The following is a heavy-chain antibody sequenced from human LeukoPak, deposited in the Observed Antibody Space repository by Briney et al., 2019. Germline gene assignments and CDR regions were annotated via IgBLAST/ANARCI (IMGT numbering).Heavy chain of an antibody. CDR2: IYYSGST. V-gene: IGHV4-61*01. CDR1: GGSISSSSSY. Sequence: SETLSLTCSVSGGSISSSSSYWGWIRQPPGKRLEMIGHIYYSGSTTYNPSLKSRVTMSVDTSKNQFSLKLNSVTAADTAVYYCARDTYYYDSSGYWADYWGQGTLVTVSS. CDR3: ARDTYYYDSSGYWADY. D-gene: IGHD3-22*01. J-gene: IGHJ4*02.